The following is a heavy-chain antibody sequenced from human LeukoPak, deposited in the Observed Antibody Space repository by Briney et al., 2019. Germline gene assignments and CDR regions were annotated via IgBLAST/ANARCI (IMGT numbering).Heavy chain of an antibody. CDR2: IWYDGSNK. Sequence: GSLRLSCAASGFTFSSYAMHWVRQAPGKGLEWVAVIWYDGSNKYYADSVKGRFTISRDNSKNTLYLQMNSLRAEDTAVYYCARDNYGGNSGFDYWGQGTLVTVSS. V-gene: IGHV3-33*08. CDR3: ARDNYGGNSGFDY. D-gene: IGHD4-23*01. CDR1: GFTFSSYA. J-gene: IGHJ4*02.